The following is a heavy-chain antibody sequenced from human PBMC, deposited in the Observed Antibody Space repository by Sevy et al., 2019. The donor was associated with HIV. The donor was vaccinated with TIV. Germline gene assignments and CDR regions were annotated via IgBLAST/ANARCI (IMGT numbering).Heavy chain of an antibody. D-gene: IGHD3-10*01. Sequence: GGSLRLSCAASGFTFSIYAMSWVRQAPGKGLEWVSAISGSGGSTYYADSVKGRFTIPRDNSKNTLYLQMNSLRAEDTAVYYCAKDQAPVWFGELRLPDYWGQGTLVTVSS. J-gene: IGHJ4*02. CDR1: GFTFSIYA. CDR3: AKDQAPVWFGELRLPDY. CDR2: ISGSGGST. V-gene: IGHV3-23*01.